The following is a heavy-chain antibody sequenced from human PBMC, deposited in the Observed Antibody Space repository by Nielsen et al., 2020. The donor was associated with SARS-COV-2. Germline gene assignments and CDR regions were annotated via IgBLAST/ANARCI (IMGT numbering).Heavy chain of an antibody. Sequence: VRQAPGKGLEWVSAISGSGGSTYYADSVKGRFTISRDNSKNTLYLQMNSLRAEDAAVYYCARDGLLCTDGVCSYYYYYHMDVWGKGTTVTVSS. V-gene: IGHV3-23*01. CDR3: ARDGLLCTDGVCSYYYYYHMDV. CDR2: ISGSGGST. D-gene: IGHD2-8*01. J-gene: IGHJ6*03.